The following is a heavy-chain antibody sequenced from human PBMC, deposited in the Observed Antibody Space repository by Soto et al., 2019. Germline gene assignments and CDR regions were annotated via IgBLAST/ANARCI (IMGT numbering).Heavy chain of an antibody. Sequence: QVQLVQSGAEVKKPGASVKVSCKASGYTFTSYGISWVRQAPGQGLEWMGWISAYNGNTNYAQKLQGRVTMTTDTXXXTAXXXXXXXXXXXXXXYYCARVSALYDAFDIWGQGTMVTVSS. J-gene: IGHJ3*02. V-gene: IGHV1-18*01. D-gene: IGHD3-10*01. CDR1: GYTFTSYG. CDR2: ISAYNGNT. CDR3: ARVSALYDAFDI.